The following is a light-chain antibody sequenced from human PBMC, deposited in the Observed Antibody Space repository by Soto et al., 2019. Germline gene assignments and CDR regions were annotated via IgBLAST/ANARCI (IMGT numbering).Light chain of an antibody. CDR3: QQYDSYPLT. V-gene: IGKV1-5*03. CDR2: KAS. Sequence: DIQMTQSPSTLSASVGDRVTITCRASQSISSWLAWYQQKPGKAPNLLIYKASTLESGVPSRFSGSGSGTEFTLTVSSLQPDDFATYYCQQYDSYPLTLGGETKVDIK. CDR1: QSISSW. J-gene: IGKJ4*01.